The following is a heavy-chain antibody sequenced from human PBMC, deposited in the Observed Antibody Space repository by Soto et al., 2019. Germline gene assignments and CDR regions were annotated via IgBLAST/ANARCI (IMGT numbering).Heavy chain of an antibody. CDR1: GFTFSKYG. V-gene: IGHV3-33*01. CDR2: IWFDGSII. Sequence: QVQLVESGGSVVGPGGSLRLSCAASGFTFSKYGIHWVRQAPGKRLEWVAVIWFDGSIISYADSVKGRFTISRDNSKKALLLQTHSLSVEDTAVYYCAGDVGRTDFWGQATLVTVS. CDR3: AGDVGRTDF. D-gene: IGHD1-26*01. J-gene: IGHJ4*02.